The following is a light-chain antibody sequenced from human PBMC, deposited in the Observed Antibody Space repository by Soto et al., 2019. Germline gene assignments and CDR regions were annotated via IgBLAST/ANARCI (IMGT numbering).Light chain of an antibody. V-gene: IGKV1-9*01. CDR2: DAS. CDR1: QGISTY. CDR3: KQRSNWIT. J-gene: IGKJ5*01. Sequence: DIQLTQSPSSLSASVGDRVTITCRASQGISTYLAWYQQKPGKAPKLLIFDASTLQSGVQSRFRGSGSGTEFTLTISSLAPEDFAVYYCKQRSNWITLGKGKRREIK.